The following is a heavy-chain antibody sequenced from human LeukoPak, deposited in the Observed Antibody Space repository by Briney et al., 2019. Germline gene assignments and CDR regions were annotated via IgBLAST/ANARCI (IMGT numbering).Heavy chain of an antibody. CDR2: IIPIFGIA. CDR1: GGTFSSYA. CDR3: VTAMVRGEYYYYGMDV. Sequence: SVKVSCKASGGTFSSYAISWVRQAPGQGLEWMGRIIPIFGIANYAQKFQGRVTITADKSTSTAYMELSSLRSEDTAVYYCVTAMVRGEYYYYGMDVWGKGTTVTVSS. V-gene: IGHV1-69*04. J-gene: IGHJ6*04. D-gene: IGHD5-18*01.